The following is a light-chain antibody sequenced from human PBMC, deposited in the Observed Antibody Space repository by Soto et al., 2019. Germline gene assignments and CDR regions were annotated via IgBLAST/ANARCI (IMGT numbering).Light chain of an antibody. CDR2: QVS. J-gene: IGLJ1*01. Sequence: QSVLTQPASVSGSAGQSITISCSGTMRDVGAYNLVSWYQQHPGTAPKLMIYQVSNRPSGVSNRFSGSKSGNTASLTISGLQAEDEADYYCSSYTSSNTFYVFGTGTKLTVL. CDR3: SSYTSSNTFYV. V-gene: IGLV2-14*01. CDR1: MRDVGAYNL.